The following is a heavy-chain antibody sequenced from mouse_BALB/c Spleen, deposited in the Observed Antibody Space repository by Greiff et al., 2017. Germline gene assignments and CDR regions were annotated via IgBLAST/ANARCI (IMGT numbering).Heavy chain of an antibody. Sequence: EVKLVESGGGLVQPGGSRKLSCAASGFTFSSFGMHWVRQAPEKGLEWVAYISSGSSTIYYADTVKGRFTISRDNPKNTLFLQMTSLRSEDTAMYYCARQGDYDERFAYWGQGTLVTVSA. CDR1: GFTFSSFG. CDR2: ISSGSSTI. CDR3: ARQGDYDERFAY. V-gene: IGHV5-17*02. D-gene: IGHD2-4*01. J-gene: IGHJ3*01.